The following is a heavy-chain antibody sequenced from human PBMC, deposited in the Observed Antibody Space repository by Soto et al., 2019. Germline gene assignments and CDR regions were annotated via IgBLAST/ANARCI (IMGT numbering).Heavy chain of an antibody. D-gene: IGHD5-18*01. Sequence: SETLSLTCTVSGGSISSYYWSWIRQSPGKGLEWIGYIYYSGSTNYNPSLKSRVTISIDTSKNQFSLKLSSVTAADTAVYYCARRGYSYGTYYFDYWGQGTLVTVSS. J-gene: IGHJ4*02. CDR2: IYYSGST. CDR1: GGSISSYY. CDR3: ARRGYSYGTYYFDY. V-gene: IGHV4-59*08.